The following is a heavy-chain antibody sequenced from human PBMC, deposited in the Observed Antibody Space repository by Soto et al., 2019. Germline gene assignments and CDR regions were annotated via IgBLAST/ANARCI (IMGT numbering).Heavy chain of an antibody. CDR3: AKYYSDFWSGSDY. CDR2: ISGSGGSA. J-gene: IGHJ4*02. CDR1: GIRIRGAT. Sequence: SQVFSCSACGIRIRGATMNWVRQAPGKRLEWVSGISGSGGSAYYAGSVKGRFSISRENSKNTLYLQMNRQRAEDKAVYFCAKYYSDFWSGSDYWVQGVLGTVSS. V-gene: IGHV3-23*01. D-gene: IGHD3-3*01.